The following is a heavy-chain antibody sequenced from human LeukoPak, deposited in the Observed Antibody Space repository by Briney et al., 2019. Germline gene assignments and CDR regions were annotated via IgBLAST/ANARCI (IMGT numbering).Heavy chain of an antibody. V-gene: IGHV3-23*01. CDR1: GFTFSSYA. Sequence: HPGGSLRLSCAASGFTFSSYAMSWVRQAPGKGLEWVSAISGSGGSTYYADSVKGRFTISRDNSKNTLYLQMNSLRAEDTAVYYCAKMHPDYYDSSGYYYVQDYWGQGTLVTVSS. D-gene: IGHD3-22*01. CDR2: ISGSGGST. CDR3: AKMHPDYYDSSGYYYVQDY. J-gene: IGHJ4*02.